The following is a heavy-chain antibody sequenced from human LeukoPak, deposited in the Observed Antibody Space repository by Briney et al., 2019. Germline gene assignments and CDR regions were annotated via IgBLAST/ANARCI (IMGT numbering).Heavy chain of an antibody. Sequence: GRSLRLSCAASGFTFSSYGMHWVRQAPGKGLGWVAVIWSDGSNKYYADSVKGRLTISRDNSKNTLYLQMNSLRAEDTAVYYCARDNMVTTRYYYYGMDVWGQGTTVTVSS. CDR2: IWSDGSNK. CDR1: GFTFSSYG. J-gene: IGHJ6*02. CDR3: ARDNMVTTRYYYYGMDV. V-gene: IGHV3-33*01. D-gene: IGHD4-17*01.